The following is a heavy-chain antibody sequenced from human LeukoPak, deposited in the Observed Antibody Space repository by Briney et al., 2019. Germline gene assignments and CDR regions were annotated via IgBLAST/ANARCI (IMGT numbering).Heavy chain of an antibody. V-gene: IGHV3-15*01. D-gene: IGHD1-26*01. Sequence: SGGSLRLSCAASGFTFRNAWMSWVGQAPGKGLEGAGRIKTKNDGGTTDYAAPVKGRFTISRDDSKNTLYLQMNSLKTEHTAVYYCTTGGDSGSYDPLYYFDYWGQGTLVTVSS. CDR3: TTGGDSGSYDPLYYFDY. CDR1: GFTFRNAW. J-gene: IGHJ4*02. CDR2: IKTKNDGGTT.